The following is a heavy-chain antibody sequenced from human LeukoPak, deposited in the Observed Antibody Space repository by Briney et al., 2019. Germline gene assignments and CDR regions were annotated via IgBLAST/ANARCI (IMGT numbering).Heavy chain of an antibody. Sequence: ASVKVSCKASGYTFTGYYRHWVRKAPGQRVGWMGWINPNSGGTNYAQKFQGRVTMTRDTSISTAYMELSRLRSDDTAVYYCARDGVVVAARFVYWGQGTLVTVSS. V-gene: IGHV1-2*02. D-gene: IGHD2-15*01. CDR1: GYTFTGYY. CDR2: INPNSGGT. CDR3: ARDGVVVAARFVY. J-gene: IGHJ4*02.